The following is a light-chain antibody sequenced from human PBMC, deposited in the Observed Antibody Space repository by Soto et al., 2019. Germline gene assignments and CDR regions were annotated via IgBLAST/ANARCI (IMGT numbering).Light chain of an antibody. CDR2: SNN. Sequence: QSVLTQPPSASGTPGQRVTISCSGSSSNIGSNYVYWYQQLPGTAPKLLIYSNNQRPSGVPDRCSGSKSGTSASLAISGLRSEDEADYYCAAWDDSLSGWVFGGGTKVTVL. J-gene: IGLJ3*02. V-gene: IGLV1-47*02. CDR3: AAWDDSLSGWV. CDR1: SSNIGSNY.